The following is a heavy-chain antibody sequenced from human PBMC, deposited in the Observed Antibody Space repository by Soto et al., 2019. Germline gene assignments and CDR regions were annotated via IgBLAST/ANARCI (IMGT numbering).Heavy chain of an antibody. D-gene: IGHD6-25*01. CDR3: AKLASGFSLDYYYYYMDV. CDR2: IYHSGST. J-gene: IGHJ6*03. CDR1: SGSISSSNW. Sequence: SETLSLTCAVSSGSISSSNWWSWVRQPPGKGLEWIGEIYHSGSTNYNPSLKSRVTISVDTSKNQFSLKLSSVTAADTAVYYCAKLASGFSLDYYYYYMDVWGKGTTVTVSS. V-gene: IGHV4-4*02.